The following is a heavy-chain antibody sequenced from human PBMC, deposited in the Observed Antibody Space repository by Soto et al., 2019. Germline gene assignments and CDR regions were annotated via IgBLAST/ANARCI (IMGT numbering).Heavy chain of an antibody. V-gene: IGHV4-59*01. CDR3: ARGVDYYDTSGYFSFDS. CDR2: VHYSGST. Sequence: SETLSLTCNLSGGSFLNFYCLWFRHPPCKGLEWVGHVHYSGSTNYSPSLNSRATISLDTSKSQLSLKLRSVTAADTAMYFCARGVDYYDTSGYFSFDSWGQGIPVTVSS. J-gene: IGHJ4*02. D-gene: IGHD3-16*01. CDR1: GGSFLNFY.